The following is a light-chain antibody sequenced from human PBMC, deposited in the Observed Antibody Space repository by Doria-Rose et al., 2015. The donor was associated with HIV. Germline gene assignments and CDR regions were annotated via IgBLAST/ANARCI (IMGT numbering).Light chain of an antibody. CDR3: HQYYDTPS. J-gene: IGKJ3*01. V-gene: IGKV4-1*01. CDR1: QSLLYTSKNY. CDR2: WSS. Sequence: DIRVTQSRESLGMSLGERATLNCKSNQSLLYTSKNYLAWYQQKPGQPPKLLIDWSSTRQSAVPARFSGSGSGTDFTLAISSLEAEDVAAYYCHQYYDTPSFGPGTTVDI.